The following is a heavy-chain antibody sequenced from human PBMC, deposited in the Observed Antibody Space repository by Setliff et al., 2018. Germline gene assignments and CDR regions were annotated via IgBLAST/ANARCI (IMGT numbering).Heavy chain of an antibody. CDR2: IHHSGKA. CDR3: ARAHTWSLPNDNSGYPGWFDP. V-gene: IGHV4-38-2*01. Sequence: SETLSLTCAVSGFSISSGYYWGWIRQPPGKGLEWIVNIHHSGKAYYNPSLKSRVTMSVDTSKNHVSLRLSSVTAADTAVYYCARAHTWSLPNDNSGYPGWFDPWGQGTLVTVS. J-gene: IGHJ5*02. CDR1: GFSISSGYY. D-gene: IGHD3-22*01.